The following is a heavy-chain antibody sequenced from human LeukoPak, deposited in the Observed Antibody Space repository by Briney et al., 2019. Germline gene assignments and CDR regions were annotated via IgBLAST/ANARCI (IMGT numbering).Heavy chain of an antibody. D-gene: IGHD6-13*01. Sequence: PGGSLRLSCAASGFTFSTYWMSWVRQAPGRGLEWVANIKHDGSEKLYVDSVRGRFTISRDNAKNSLYLQLNSLRAEDTALYYCARITGIEAAGDYWGQGTLVTVSS. J-gene: IGHJ4*02. CDR2: IKHDGSEK. CDR1: GFTFSTYW. V-gene: IGHV3-7*04. CDR3: ARITGIEAAGDY.